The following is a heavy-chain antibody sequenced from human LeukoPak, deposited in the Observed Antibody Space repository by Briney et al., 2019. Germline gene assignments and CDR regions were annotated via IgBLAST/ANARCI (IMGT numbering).Heavy chain of an antibody. V-gene: IGHV1-69-2*01. D-gene: IGHD3-10*01. Sequence: GATVKISCKVSGYTFTDYYMHWVQQAPGKGLEWMGLVDPEDGETIYAEKFQGRVTITADTSTDTAYMELSSLRSEDTAVYYCATVMANGSGSYRRNYYYGMDVWGKGTTVTVSS. CDR1: GYTFTDYY. J-gene: IGHJ6*04. CDR3: ATVMANGSGSYRRNYYYGMDV. CDR2: VDPEDGET.